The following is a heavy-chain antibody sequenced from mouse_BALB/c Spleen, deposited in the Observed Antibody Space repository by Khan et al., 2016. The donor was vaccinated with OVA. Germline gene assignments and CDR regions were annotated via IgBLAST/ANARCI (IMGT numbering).Heavy chain of an antibody. CDR1: GYTFTNYI. CDR2: INPYNDGA. Sequence: VQLQQSGPVLVKPGASVKMSCKASGYTFTNYIVHWVQQKPGQGLEWIGYINPYNDGAKYNEKFKGKATLTSDKSSSTAYMELSGLTAEDSASYCCARDFGSSFWFAYWGQGTLVTVSA. V-gene: IGHV1S136*01. CDR3: ARDFGSSFWFAY. J-gene: IGHJ3*01. D-gene: IGHD1-1*01.